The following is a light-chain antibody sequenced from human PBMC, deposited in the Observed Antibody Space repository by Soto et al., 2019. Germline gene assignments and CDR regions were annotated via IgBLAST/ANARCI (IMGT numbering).Light chain of an antibody. Sequence: QLVLTQPHSASASLGASVKLTCTLSSGHSNYAIAWHQQQPEKGPRYLMKLNSDGSHSKGDGIPNRFSGSSSGAERYLTISSLQSEDEADYYWQSWGTGIQWVFVGGTKLTVL. CDR3: QSWGTGIQWV. CDR2: LNSDGSH. J-gene: IGLJ3*02. V-gene: IGLV4-69*01. CDR1: SGHSNYA.